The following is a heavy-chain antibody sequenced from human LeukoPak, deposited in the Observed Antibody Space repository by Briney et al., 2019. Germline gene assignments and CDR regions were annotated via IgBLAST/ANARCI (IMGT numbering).Heavy chain of an antibody. CDR3: AREEEMATITNAFDI. CDR2: INPNSGGT. D-gene: IGHD5-24*01. CDR1: GYTFTGYY. Sequence: ASVKVSCKASGYTFTGYYMHSVRQAPGQGLEWMGWINPNSGGTNYVQKFQGRVTMTRDTSISTAYMELSRLRSDDTAVYYFAREEEMATITNAFDIWGQGTMVTVSS. J-gene: IGHJ3*02. V-gene: IGHV1-2*02.